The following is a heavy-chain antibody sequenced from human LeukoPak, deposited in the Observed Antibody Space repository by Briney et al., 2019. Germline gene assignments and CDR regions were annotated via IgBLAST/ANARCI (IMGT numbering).Heavy chain of an antibody. CDR1: GGSISSSGYY. V-gene: IGHV4-39*01. CDR3: ARSAASYDFRP. Sequence: PSETLSLTCTVSGGSISSSGYYWGWIRQPPGKGLEWIGSINYSGSTYYNPSLKSRVTISVDTSKNQFSLKLSSVTAADTAVYYCARSAASYDFRPWGQGTLVTVSS. D-gene: IGHD3-3*01. CDR2: INYSGST. J-gene: IGHJ5*02.